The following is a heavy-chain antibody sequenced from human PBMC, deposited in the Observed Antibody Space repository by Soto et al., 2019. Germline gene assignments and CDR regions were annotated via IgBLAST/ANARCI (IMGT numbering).Heavy chain of an antibody. J-gene: IGHJ5*02. CDR2: INHSGST. Sequence: QVQLQQWGAGLLKPSETLSLTCAVYGGSFSGYYWSWIRQPPGKGLEWIGEINHSGSTNYNPSLKSRVTISVDTSKNQFSLKLSSVTAAATAVYYCARGPTPPYGRAVSWFDPWGQGTLVTVSS. D-gene: IGHD4-17*01. CDR1: GGSFSGYY. CDR3: ARGPTPPYGRAVSWFDP. V-gene: IGHV4-34*01.